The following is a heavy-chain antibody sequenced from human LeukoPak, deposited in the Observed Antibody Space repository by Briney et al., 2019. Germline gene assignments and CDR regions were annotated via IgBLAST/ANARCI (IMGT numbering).Heavy chain of an antibody. J-gene: IGHJ6*02. V-gene: IGHV3-74*01. CDR1: GFTFSSYW. CDR3: ARAGYCSGGSCYWVDYYYYYGMDV. D-gene: IGHD2-15*01. CDR2: INSDGSST. Sequence: GGFLRLSCAASGFTFSSYWMHWVRHAPGKGLVWVSRINSDGSSTSYADSVKGRFTISRDNAKNTLYLQMNSLRAEDTAVYYCARAGYCSGGSCYWVDYYYYYGMDVWGQGTTVTVSS.